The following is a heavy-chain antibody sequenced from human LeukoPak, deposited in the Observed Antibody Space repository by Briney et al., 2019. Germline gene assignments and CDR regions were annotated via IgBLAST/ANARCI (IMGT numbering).Heavy chain of an antibody. J-gene: IGHJ4*02. Sequence: GGSLRLSCAASGFTFSSYAMSWVRQAPGKGLEWVSAISGSGGSTYYADSVKGRFTISRDNSKNTLYLQMNSLRAEDTAVYYCAKDYCSSTSCPIDYWGQGTLVTVSS. D-gene: IGHD2-2*01. CDR2: ISGSGGST. V-gene: IGHV3-23*01. CDR1: GFTFSSYA. CDR3: AKDYCSSTSCPIDY.